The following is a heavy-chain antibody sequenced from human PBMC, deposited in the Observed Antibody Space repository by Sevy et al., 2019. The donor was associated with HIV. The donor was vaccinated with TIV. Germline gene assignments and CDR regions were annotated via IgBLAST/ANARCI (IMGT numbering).Heavy chain of an antibody. CDR3: TRDRDRRYYDSSGYPAYYYGIDV. J-gene: IGHJ6*02. CDR1: GFTFGDYA. CDR2: IRSKAYGGTT. Sequence: GGSLRLSCTASGFTFGDYAMSWFRQAPGKGLEWVGFIRSKAYGGTTEYAASVKGRFTISRDDSKSIAYLQMNSLKTEDTAVYYCTRDRDRRYYDSSGYPAYYYGIDVWGQGTTVTVSS. V-gene: IGHV3-49*03. D-gene: IGHD3-22*01.